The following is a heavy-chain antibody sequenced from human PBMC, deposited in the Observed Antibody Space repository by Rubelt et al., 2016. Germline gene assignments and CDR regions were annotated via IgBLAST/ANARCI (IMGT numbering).Heavy chain of an antibody. Sequence: GSLRLSCAASGFSFSMYWMHWVRQVPGKGLVWVSRIYSDVSSTTYADSVKGRFTISRDNAKNTLYPQMNSLRAEDTAVYYCARDHVSSALDYWGQGTLVTVSS. CDR1: GFSFSMYW. V-gene: IGHV3-74*01. CDR3: ARDHVSSALDY. CDR2: IYSDVSST. J-gene: IGHJ4*02. D-gene: IGHD3-10*01.